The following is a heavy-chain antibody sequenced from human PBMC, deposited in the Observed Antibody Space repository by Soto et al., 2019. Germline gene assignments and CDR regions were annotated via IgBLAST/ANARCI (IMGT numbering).Heavy chain of an antibody. CDR2: ISGGGTGT. CDR3: AKDGGYCSSATCYSPRNHYFDA. V-gene: IGHV3-23*01. D-gene: IGHD2-2*01. CDR1: GFTFTNYA. Sequence: GWSLRLSCAASGFTFTNYALHWVRQAPGKGLEWVSSISGGGTGTYSADAVKGRFTISSDKSRNTVYLQMNSLRAGDTAVYYCAKDGGYCSSATCYSPRNHYFDARGQGTLVTVSS. J-gene: IGHJ5*02.